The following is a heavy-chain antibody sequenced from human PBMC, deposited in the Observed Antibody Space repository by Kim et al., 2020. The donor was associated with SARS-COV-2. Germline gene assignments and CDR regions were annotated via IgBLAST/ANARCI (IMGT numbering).Heavy chain of an antibody. J-gene: IGHJ4*02. CDR3: ARDPHYYGSGSFLFDY. CDR1: GFTFSSYA. CDR2: ISYDGSNK. V-gene: IGHV3-30*04. D-gene: IGHD3-10*01. Sequence: GGSLRLSCAASGFTFSSYAMHWVRQAPGKGLEWVAVISYDGSNKYYADSVKGRFTISRDNSKNTLYLQMNSLRAEDTAVYYCARDPHYYGSGSFLFDYWGQGTLVTVSS.